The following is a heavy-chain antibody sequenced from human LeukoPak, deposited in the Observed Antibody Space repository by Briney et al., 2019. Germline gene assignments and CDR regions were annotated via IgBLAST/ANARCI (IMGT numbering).Heavy chain of an antibody. CDR3: ARALLYCSGGTCQTDY. CDR2: INPNSGGT. V-gene: IGHV1-2*02. CDR1: GYTFTGYY. Sequence: ASVTVSCMASGYTFTGYYIHWVGQAPGQGLEWMGWINPNSGGTNYAQKFEGRVTITSDTSISTAYMELSRLRSADTAVYYCARALLYCSGGTCQTDYWGLGTLVTVSS. D-gene: IGHD2-15*01. J-gene: IGHJ4*02.